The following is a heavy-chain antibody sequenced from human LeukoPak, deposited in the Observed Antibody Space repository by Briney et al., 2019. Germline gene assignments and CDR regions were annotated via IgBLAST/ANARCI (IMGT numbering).Heavy chain of an antibody. CDR3: ARDPYSGNYGNYYYYYMDV. CDR2: ITSSGAYI. V-gene: IGHV3-21*01. Sequence: GGSLRLSCAASGFPFSNHAMSWVRQAPGKALEWVSSITSSGAYIFYADSVRGRFTISRDNAKDSLYLQMNSLGPEDTAVYYCARDPYSGNYGNYYYYYMDVWGKGTTVTISS. CDR1: GFPFSNHA. J-gene: IGHJ6*03. D-gene: IGHD1-26*01.